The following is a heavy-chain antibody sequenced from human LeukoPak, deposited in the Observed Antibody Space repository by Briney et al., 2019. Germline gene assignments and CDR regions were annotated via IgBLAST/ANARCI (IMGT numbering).Heavy chain of an antibody. CDR1: GGSISSYY. CDR2: IYYSEST. V-gene: IGHV4-59*01. J-gene: IGHJ4*02. Sequence: SETLSLTCTVSGGSISSYYWSWIRQPPGKGLEWIGYIYYSESTNYNPSLKSRVTISVDTSKNQFSLKLSSVTAADTAVYYCARLPYYDFWSGYYYFDYWGQGTLVTVSS. D-gene: IGHD3-3*01. CDR3: ARLPYYDFWSGYYYFDY.